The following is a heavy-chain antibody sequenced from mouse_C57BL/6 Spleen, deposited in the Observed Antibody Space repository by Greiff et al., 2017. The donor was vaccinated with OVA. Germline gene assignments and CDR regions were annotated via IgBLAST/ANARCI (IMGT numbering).Heavy chain of an antibody. D-gene: IGHD1-1*02. J-gene: IGHJ4*01. Sequence: QVQLQQPGTELVKPGASVKMSCKASGYTFTCYWMHWVKQRPGQGLEWIGNINPSNGGTNYNEKFKSKATLPVDKSSSTAYMQLSSLTSEDSAVYYYARGGRSFYAMDYWGQGTSVTVSS. CDR1: GYTFTCYW. CDR2: INPSNGGT. V-gene: IGHV1-53*01. CDR3: ARGGRSFYAMDY.